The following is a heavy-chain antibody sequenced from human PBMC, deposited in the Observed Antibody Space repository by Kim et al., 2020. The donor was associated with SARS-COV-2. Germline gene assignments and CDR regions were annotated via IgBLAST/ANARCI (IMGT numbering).Heavy chain of an antibody. CDR2: INPDSGAT. J-gene: IGHJ5*02. CDR1: GYTFTDHY. V-gene: IGHV1-2*02. CDR3: TRARAITGLDP. Sequence: ASVKVSCKASGYTFTDHYVHWVRQAPGQGLEWMGWINPDSGATYYEHKFQGRVTVTGDRSISTIHVDLSSLRSDDTAIYYCTRARAITGLDPWGQGTLFT.